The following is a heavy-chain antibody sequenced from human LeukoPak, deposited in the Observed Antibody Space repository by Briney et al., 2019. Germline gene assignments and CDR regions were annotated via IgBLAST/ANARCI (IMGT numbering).Heavy chain of an antibody. Sequence: SETLSLTCTVSGDSFTSTDDFWGWIRQPPGKGLEWIGSINYSGKTYYNPSLKSRVIISVYTSKNQVSLRLSSVTAADTAVYYCARSSYSSGRYGGLDVWGQGTTVTVSS. CDR2: INYSGKT. CDR3: ARSSYSSGRYGGLDV. D-gene: IGHD3-22*01. CDR1: GDSFTSTDDF. J-gene: IGHJ6*02. V-gene: IGHV4-39*01.